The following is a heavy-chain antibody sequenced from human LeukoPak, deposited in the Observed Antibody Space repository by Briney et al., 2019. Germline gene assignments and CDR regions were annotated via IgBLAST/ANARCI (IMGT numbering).Heavy chain of an antibody. D-gene: IGHD3-10*01. CDR2: IYYSGST. CDR3: ARRRSKTYYYGSGSQLSWFDP. J-gene: IGHJ5*02. Sequence: SETLSLTCTVSGGSISSSSYYWGWIRQPPGKGLEWIGSIYYSGSTYYNPSLKSRATISVDTSKNQFSLKLSSVTAADTAVYYCARRRSKTYYYGSGSQLSWFDPWGQGTLVTVSS. V-gene: IGHV4-39*07. CDR1: GGSISSSSYY.